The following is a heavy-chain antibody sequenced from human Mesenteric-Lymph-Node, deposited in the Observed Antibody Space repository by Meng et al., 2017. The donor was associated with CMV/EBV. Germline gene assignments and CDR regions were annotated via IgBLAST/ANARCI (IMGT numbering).Heavy chain of an antibody. V-gene: IGHV4-59*01. Sequence: SETLSLTCTVSGGSMNTFYWSWIRQPPGKGLEWIGYIYYSGSTNYNPSLKSRVTISVDMSKNQFSLKLSSVTAADTAAYYCARETYCSSASCYYGMDVWGQGTTVTVSS. CDR3: ARETYCSSASCYYGMDV. J-gene: IGHJ6*02. CDR1: GGSMNTFY. D-gene: IGHD2-2*01. CDR2: IYYSGST.